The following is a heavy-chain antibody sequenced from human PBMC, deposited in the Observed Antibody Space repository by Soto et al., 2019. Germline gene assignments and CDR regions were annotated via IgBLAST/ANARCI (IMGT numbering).Heavy chain of an antibody. CDR2: ISTDGRDR. J-gene: IGHJ6*01. CDR3: VRDMWSTADYYYGMDV. D-gene: IGHD2-21*01. V-gene: IGHV3-74*01. CDR1: QFSLSSYC. Sequence: GGSLRLSCAAIQFSLSSYCVHWVRQAPGKRLVWVSRISTDGRDRRDAVSVKGRFTISRDNAKNTLYLQMNSLRAEDTAVYYCVRDMWSTADYYYGMDVWGQGTTVTVSS.